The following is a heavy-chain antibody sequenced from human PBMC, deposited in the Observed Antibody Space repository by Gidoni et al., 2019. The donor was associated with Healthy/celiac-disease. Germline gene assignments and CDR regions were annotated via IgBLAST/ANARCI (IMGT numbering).Heavy chain of an antibody. CDR2: SMTRSGRT. V-gene: IGHV3-23*01. CDR3: AKDFLESVVPAALNWFDP. Sequence: VQPLESGRGLVQPGGSLGLPCAPCGFTFRRSSMSWVRQAPGKGLEGVAASMTRSGRTYYAASVEGRFTISRDNSKNTLYLQMNSLRAEDTAVYYCAKDFLESVVPAALNWFDPWGQGTLVTVSS. CDR1: GFTFRRSS. D-gene: IGHD2-2*01. J-gene: IGHJ5*02.